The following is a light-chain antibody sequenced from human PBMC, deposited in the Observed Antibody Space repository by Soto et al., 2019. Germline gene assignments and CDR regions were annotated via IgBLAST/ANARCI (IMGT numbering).Light chain of an antibody. J-gene: IGKJ4*01. CDR3: MQSLLAPQLT. Sequence: DIVMIQSPLALPVTPGEPASISCRSSQSLLHSNGYNYLDWYLQQPGQSPQLLIFLGSNRASGVPDRFSGSGSGTDFTLKISRVEAGDVGIYYCMQSLLAPQLTFGGGTRVEIK. V-gene: IGKV2-28*01. CDR1: QSLLHSNGYNY. CDR2: LGS.